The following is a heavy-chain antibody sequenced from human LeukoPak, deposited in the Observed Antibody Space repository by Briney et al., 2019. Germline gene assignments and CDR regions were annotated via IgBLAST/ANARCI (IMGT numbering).Heavy chain of an antibody. CDR2: MSGSGGST. CDR3: AKTYGSGSYSYYYYGMDV. D-gene: IGHD3-10*01. CDR1: GFTFSSYA. V-gene: IGHV3-23*01. Sequence: GGSLRLSCAASGFTFSSYAMSWVRQAPGKGLEWVSAMSGSGGSTYYADSVKGRFTISRDNSKNTLYLQMNSLRAEDTAVYYCAKTYGSGSYSYYYYGMDVWGQGTTVTVSS. J-gene: IGHJ6*02.